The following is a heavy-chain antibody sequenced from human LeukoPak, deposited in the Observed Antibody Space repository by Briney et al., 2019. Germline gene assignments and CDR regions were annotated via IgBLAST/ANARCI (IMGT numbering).Heavy chain of an antibody. D-gene: IGHD6-19*01. V-gene: IGHV4-59*01. J-gene: IGHJ3*02. CDR1: SGSISTYY. Sequence: SETLSLTCTVSSGSISTYYWSWIRQPPGKGLEWIGYIHYSGSTNYNPSLKSRVSISVETSKSHFSLKLTSVTAADTAVYYCARSGYSSGWYIGDAFDIWGQGTMVTVSS. CDR3: ARSGYSSGWYIGDAFDI. CDR2: IHYSGST.